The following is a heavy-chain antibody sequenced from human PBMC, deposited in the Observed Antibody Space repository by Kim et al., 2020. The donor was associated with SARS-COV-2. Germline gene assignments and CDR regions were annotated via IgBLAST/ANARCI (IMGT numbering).Heavy chain of an antibody. CDR3: ARLLENYYFDY. V-gene: IGHV5-51*01. J-gene: IGHJ4*02. Sequence: TRYSPSFQGQVTISADKSISTAYLQWSSLKASDTAMYYCARLLENYYFDYWGQGTLVTVSS. CDR2: T.